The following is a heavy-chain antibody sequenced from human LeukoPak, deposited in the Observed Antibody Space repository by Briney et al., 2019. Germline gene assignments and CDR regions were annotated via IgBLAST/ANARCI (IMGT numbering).Heavy chain of an antibody. D-gene: IGHD6-13*01. CDR2: ISESGDNT. V-gene: IGHV3-23*01. Sequence: GGSLRVSCAASGFSFKNYAMNWVRQAPGKGLEWVSAISESGDNTHYADSVKGRFTISRDNSQNTLYLQMNSLRAEDTAIYYCAKDRGSWYSTIRSSGNYWGQGTLVTVSS. CDR3: AKDRGSWYSTIRSSGNY. J-gene: IGHJ4*02. CDR1: GFSFKNYA.